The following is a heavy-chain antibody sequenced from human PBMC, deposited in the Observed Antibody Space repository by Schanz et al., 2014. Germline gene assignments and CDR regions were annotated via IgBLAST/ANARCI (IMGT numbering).Heavy chain of an antibody. V-gene: IGHV1-46*01. D-gene: IGHD2-2*01. J-gene: IGHJ5*02. Sequence: QVQLVQSGAEVKKPGASVKVSCKASGYTFTSDSMHWVRQAPGQGLEWMGMINPSGGSTTYAQKFQGRVTMTRDTSTSTAYMELRNLRSDDTAVYYCARDRRRYCSTASCLHDNWFDPWGQGTLVVVSS. CDR2: INPSGGST. CDR3: ARDRRRYCSTASCLHDNWFDP. CDR1: GYTFTSDS.